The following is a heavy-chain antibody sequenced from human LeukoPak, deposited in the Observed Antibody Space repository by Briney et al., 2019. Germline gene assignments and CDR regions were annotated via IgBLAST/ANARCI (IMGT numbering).Heavy chain of an antibody. CDR3: AHSRVYYYGSGSYFPKTLDY. J-gene: IGHJ4*02. D-gene: IGHD3-10*01. V-gene: IGHV2-5*02. Sequence: SGPTLVKPTQTLTLTCTFSGFSLSTSGVGVAWIRRPPGKALEWLALIYWDDDKRYSPSLKIRLTLTKDTSKNQVVLAMTDMDPVDTATYYFAHSRVYYYGSGSYFPKTLDYWGQGTLVTVSS. CDR1: GFSLSTSGVG. CDR2: IYWDDDK.